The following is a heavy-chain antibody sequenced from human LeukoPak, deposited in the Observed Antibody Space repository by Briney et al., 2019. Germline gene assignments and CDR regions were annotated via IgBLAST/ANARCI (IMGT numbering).Heavy chain of an antibody. CDR1: GGSISSGGYY. CDR2: IYYSGST. D-gene: IGHD5-12*01. J-gene: IGHJ5*02. CDR3: ARGISSGSDP. Sequence: SETLSLTCTVSGGSISSGGYYWSWIRQHPGKGLEWIGYIYYSGSTYYNPSLKSRVTISVDTSKNQFSLKLSSVTAADTAVYYCARGISSGSDPWGQGTLVTVSS. V-gene: IGHV4-31*03.